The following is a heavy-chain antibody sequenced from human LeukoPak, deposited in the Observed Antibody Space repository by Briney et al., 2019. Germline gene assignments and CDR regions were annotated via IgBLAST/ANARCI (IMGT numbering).Heavy chain of an antibody. CDR3: ARWRGTVTTHDAFDI. V-gene: IGHV5-51*01. CDR1: GYSFTSYW. J-gene: IGHJ3*02. Sequence: GASLKISCKGSGYSFTSYWIGWVRRMPGKGLEWMGIIYPGDSDTRYSPSFQGQVTISADKSISTAYLQWSSLKASDTAMYYCARWRGTVTTHDAFDIWGQGTMVTVSS. D-gene: IGHD4-17*01. CDR2: IYPGDSDT.